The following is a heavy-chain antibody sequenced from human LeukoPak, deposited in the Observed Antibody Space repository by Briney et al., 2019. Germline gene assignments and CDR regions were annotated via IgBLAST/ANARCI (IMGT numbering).Heavy chain of an antibody. D-gene: IGHD6-13*01. CDR2: IYHSGST. V-gene: IGHV4-38-2*01. J-gene: IGHJ2*01. CDR1: GYSISSGYY. Sequence: PSETLSLTCAVSGYSISSGYYWGWIRQSPGKGLEWIGSIYHSGSTYYNPSLKSRVTISVDTSKNQFSLKLSSVTAADTAVYYCARLSYSSSWYFDLWGRGTLVTVSS. CDR3: ARLSYSSSWYFDL.